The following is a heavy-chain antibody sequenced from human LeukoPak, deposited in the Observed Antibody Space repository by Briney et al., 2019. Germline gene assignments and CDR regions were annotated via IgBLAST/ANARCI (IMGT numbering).Heavy chain of an antibody. CDR1: GFTFTEYW. D-gene: IGHD3-22*01. V-gene: IGHV5-51*01. CDR2: IYPDDSDT. J-gene: IGHJ3*01. Sequence: ESLKISCKGSGFTFTEYWIGWVRQMPGKGLEWMGIIYPDDSDTRYSPSFQGQVTISADKSVRTAYLQWSSLKASDTGMYYCARPNITSYYDSRGYDAFDVWGQGTMVTVSS. CDR3: ARPNITSYYDSRGYDAFDV.